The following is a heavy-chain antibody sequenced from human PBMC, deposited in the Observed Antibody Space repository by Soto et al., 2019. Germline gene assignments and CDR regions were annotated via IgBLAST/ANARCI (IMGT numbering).Heavy chain of an antibody. J-gene: IGHJ6*02. Sequence: EVQLLESGGGLVQPGGSLRLSCAASGFTFSSYAMSWVRQAPGKGLEWVSDISGSGGSTYYADSVKGRLNISRDNAKNTLYLQMNSVRADDTAVYYCAKASAAGTCSDYGMDVGVQGTTVTVTS. D-gene: IGHD6-13*01. V-gene: IGHV3-23*01. CDR3: AKASAAGTCSDYGMDV. CDR1: GFTFSSYA. CDR2: ISGSGGST.